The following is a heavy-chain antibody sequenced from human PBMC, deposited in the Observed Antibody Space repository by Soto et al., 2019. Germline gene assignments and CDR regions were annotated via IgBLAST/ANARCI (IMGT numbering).Heavy chain of an antibody. Sequence: LRLSCAASGFTFSSYAMHWVRQAPGKGLEWVAVISYDGSNKYYADSVKGRFTISRDNSKNTLYLQMNSLRAEDTAVYYCARGSVTIFGVVIIRYFDYWGQGTLVTVSS. J-gene: IGHJ4*02. D-gene: IGHD3-3*01. CDR1: GFTFSSYA. CDR2: ISYDGSNK. V-gene: IGHV3-30-3*01. CDR3: ARGSVTIFGVVIIRYFDY.